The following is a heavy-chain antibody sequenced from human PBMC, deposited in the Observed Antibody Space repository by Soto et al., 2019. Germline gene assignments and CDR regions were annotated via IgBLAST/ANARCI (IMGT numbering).Heavy chain of an antibody. CDR1: GFSVSNARMG. D-gene: IGHD3-3*01. CDR2: IFSNDEK. J-gene: IGHJ3*02. V-gene: IGHV2-26*01. Sequence: QITLKESGRVLVVPTETLTLTCTVSGFSVSNARMGVSWIRQPPGKALEWLAHIFSNDEKSYSTSLKSRLTISKDTSKSQVVLTVTNMDPVDTATYYCSRIDYDEYTSDIWGQGTMVTVSS. CDR3: SRIDYDEYTSDI.